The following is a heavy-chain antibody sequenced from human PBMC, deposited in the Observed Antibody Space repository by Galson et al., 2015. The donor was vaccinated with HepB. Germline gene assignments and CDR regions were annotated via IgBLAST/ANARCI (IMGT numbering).Heavy chain of an antibody. CDR3: ARGRRGAYYYFGMDV. J-gene: IGHJ6*02. CDR1: GFSFSGYS. CDR2: ISSSSSYE. D-gene: IGHD3-10*01. Sequence: SLRLSCAASGFSFSGYSMNWVRQAPGKGLEWVSSISSSSSYEHYADSVKGRFTVSRDNAKNSLYLEMNSLRAEDTAVYYCARGRRGAYYYFGMDVWGQGTRSSSP. V-gene: IGHV3-21*06.